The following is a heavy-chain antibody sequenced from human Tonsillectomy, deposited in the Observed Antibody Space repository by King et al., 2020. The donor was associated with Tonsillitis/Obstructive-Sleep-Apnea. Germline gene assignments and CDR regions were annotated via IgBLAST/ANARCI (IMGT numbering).Heavy chain of an antibody. J-gene: IGHJ6*02. Sequence: QLQESGPGLVKPSETLSLTCTVSGGSISSSSYYWGWIRQPPGKGLEWIGSIYYSGSTYYNPSLKSRVTISVDTSKNQFSLKLSSVTAADTAVYYCARDDFWSGQRSRYYYYYGMDVWGHGNTVTVSS. D-gene: IGHD3-3*01. CDR3: ARDDFWSGQRSRYYYYYGMDV. CDR2: IYYSGST. V-gene: IGHV4-39*02. CDR1: GGSISSSSYY.